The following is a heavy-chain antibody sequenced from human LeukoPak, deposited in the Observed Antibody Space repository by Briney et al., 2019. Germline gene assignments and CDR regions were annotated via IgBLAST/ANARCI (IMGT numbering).Heavy chain of an antibody. Sequence: PSETLSLTCAVSGVSISGHYWSWIRQPPGMRLEWIGYIFYSGSTNYNPSLNSRLTISVDTSRNQFSLKLRSVTAADTAVYCARLTQPWLHIGESYFDYWGQGILVTVSS. CDR1: GVSISGHY. CDR3: ARLTQPWLHIGESYFDY. D-gene: IGHD5-24*01. V-gene: IGHV4-59*11. J-gene: IGHJ4*02. CDR2: IFYSGST.